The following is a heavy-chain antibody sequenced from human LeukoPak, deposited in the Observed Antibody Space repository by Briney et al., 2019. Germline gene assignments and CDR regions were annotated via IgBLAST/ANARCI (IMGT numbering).Heavy chain of an antibody. CDR2: IYTRGRT. CDR1: GGSISSGSYY. V-gene: IGHV4-61*02. Sequence: SETLSLTCTAAGGSISSGSYYWSWMRQPAGKGLEWIGRIYTRGRTNYNPSRKSRVTISVDTSKTHFSLKLSSVPAPHTAVYYSANCINPPGYSYGHYSFDYWGQGTLVTVSS. CDR3: ANCINPPGYSYGHYSFDY. D-gene: IGHD5-18*01. J-gene: IGHJ4*02.